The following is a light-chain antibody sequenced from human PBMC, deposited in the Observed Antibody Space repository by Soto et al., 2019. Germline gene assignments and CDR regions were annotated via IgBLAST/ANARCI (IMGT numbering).Light chain of an antibody. CDR1: QSVSSSY. CDR3: QQYDDSLSSFT. Sequence: EIVLTQSPGTLSLSPGERATLSCRASQSVSSSYLACYQQKPGQAPRLLIYGASYRATGIPDRFSGRGSGTDFTLTISRLEPEDFAVYYCQQYDDSLSSFTFGQGTNLEIK. V-gene: IGKV3-20*01. J-gene: IGKJ2*01. CDR2: GAS.